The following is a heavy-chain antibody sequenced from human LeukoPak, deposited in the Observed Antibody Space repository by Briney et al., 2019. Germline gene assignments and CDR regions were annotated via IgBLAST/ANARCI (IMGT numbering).Heavy chain of an antibody. CDR1: GFTFSDYY. Sequence: GGSLRLSCAASGFTFSDYYMSWIRQAPGKGLVWVSRISSDGSRVTYADSVKGRFTISRDNAKNTLYLQMNSLRAEDTAVYYCAREKSFLEWLSTGRRDGYYMDVRGKGTTVTVSS. J-gene: IGHJ6*03. D-gene: IGHD3-3*02. V-gene: IGHV3-74*01. CDR3: AREKSFLEWLSTGRRDGYYMDV. CDR2: ISSDGSRV.